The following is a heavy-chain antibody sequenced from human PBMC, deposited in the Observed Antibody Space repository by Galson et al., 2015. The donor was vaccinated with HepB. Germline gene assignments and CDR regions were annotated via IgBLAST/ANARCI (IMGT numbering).Heavy chain of an antibody. CDR3: AKTRGHPYYFDS. Sequence: SLRLSCAASGFTFSSYAMSWVRQAPGKGLEWVSAISGSGGSTYYADSVKGRFTISRDNSKNTLYLQMNGLRDDDTAVYFCAKTRGHPYYFDSRGQGTLVTVSS. V-gene: IGHV3-23*01. J-gene: IGHJ4*02. CDR1: GFTFSSYA. CDR2: ISGSGGST. D-gene: IGHD3-10*01.